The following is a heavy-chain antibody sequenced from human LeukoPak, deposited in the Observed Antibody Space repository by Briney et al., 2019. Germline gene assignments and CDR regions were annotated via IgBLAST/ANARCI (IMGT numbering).Heavy chain of an antibody. Sequence: SETLSLTCTVSGGSISNYYWNWIRQPAGKGLEWIGRLYISGSTDYNPSLQSRVSISVDTSKNQFSLKMNSVTAADTAVYYCARGVYIAAAQYGYWGQGTLVTVSS. D-gene: IGHD6-13*01. V-gene: IGHV4-4*07. CDR1: GGSISNYY. J-gene: IGHJ4*02. CDR3: ARGVYIAAAQYGY. CDR2: LYISGST.